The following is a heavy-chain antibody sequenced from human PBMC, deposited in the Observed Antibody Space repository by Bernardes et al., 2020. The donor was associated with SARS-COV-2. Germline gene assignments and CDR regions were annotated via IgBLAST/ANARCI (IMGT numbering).Heavy chain of an antibody. Sequence: GGSLRLSCAASVFNFSGSAIQWVRPAPGKGLEWFGRMRSKYKNYVTTYAPSLKDRITISRDDSRDTAYLQISSLKIGDTAVYYCTGDYLYWGQGALVTVSS. J-gene: IGHJ4*02. CDR2: MRSKYKNYVT. V-gene: IGHV3-73*01. CDR3: TGDYLY. D-gene: IGHD4-17*01. CDR1: VFNFSGSA.